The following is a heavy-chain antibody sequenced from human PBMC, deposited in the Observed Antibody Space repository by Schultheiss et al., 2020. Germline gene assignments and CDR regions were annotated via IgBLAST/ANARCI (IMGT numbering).Heavy chain of an antibody. CDR3: ARGTGYYDRSGYRTYYFDY. CDR1: GFTFSSYW. Sequence: GGSLRLSCAASGFTFSSYWMHWVRQAPGKGLEWVSVIYSGGSTYYADSVKGRFTISRDNSKNTLYLQMNSLRAEDTAVYYCARGTGYYDRSGYRTYYFDYWGQGTLVTVSS. CDR2: IYSGGST. J-gene: IGHJ4*02. D-gene: IGHD3-22*01. V-gene: IGHV3-53*01.